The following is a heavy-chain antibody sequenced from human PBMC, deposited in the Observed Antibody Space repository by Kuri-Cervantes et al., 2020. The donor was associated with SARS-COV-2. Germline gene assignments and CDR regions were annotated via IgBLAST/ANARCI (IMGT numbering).Heavy chain of an antibody. CDR2: ISSSGSTI. D-gene: IGHD3-3*01. J-gene: IGHJ6*03. CDR1: GFTFSDHY. Sequence: GESLKISCAASGFTFSDHYMSWIRQAPGKGLEWVSYISSSGSTIYYADSVKGRFTISRDNAKNSLYLQMNSLRAEDTAVYYCAKSASITIFATYYYYYMDVWGKGTTVTVSS. CDR3: AKSASITIFATYYYYYMDV. V-gene: IGHV3-11*04.